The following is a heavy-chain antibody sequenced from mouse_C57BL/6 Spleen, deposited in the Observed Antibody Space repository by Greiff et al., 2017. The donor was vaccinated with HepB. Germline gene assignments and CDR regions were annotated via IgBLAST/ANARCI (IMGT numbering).Heavy chain of an antibody. J-gene: IGHJ2*01. CDR3: ARGRLTGHYFDY. Sequence: VQLQQSGPELVKPGASVKISCKASGYSFTGYYMNWVKQSPEKSLEWIGEINPSTGGTTYNQKFKAKATLTVDKSSSTAYMQLKSLTSEDSAVYYCARGRLTGHYFDYWGQGTTLTVSS. CDR1: GYSFTGYY. V-gene: IGHV1-42*01. D-gene: IGHD4-1*01. CDR2: INPSTGGT.